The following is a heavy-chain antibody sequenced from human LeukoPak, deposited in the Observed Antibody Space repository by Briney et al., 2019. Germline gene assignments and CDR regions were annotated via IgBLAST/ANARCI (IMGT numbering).Heavy chain of an antibody. D-gene: IGHD3-22*01. CDR3: AKEGDSSGYYYYFDY. J-gene: IGHJ4*02. CDR2: ISGSGGST. Sequence: GGSLRLSCAASGFTFSTYAMSWVRQAPGKGLEWVSAISGSGGSTYYADSVKGRFTISRDNSKNTLYLQMNSLRAEDTAVYYCAKEGDSSGYYYYFDYWGQGTLVTVSS. CDR1: GFTFSTYA. V-gene: IGHV3-23*01.